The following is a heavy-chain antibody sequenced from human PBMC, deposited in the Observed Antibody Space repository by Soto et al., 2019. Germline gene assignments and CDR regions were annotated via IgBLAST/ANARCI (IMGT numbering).Heavy chain of an antibody. Sequence: ETLSLTCTVSGGSISGYYWSWIRQPPGKGLEWIGNVYYSGGAKYNPSVKRRVSISVDTSKNQFSLNLSSVTAADTAVYYCTRDGDGRMTTNPYYYYGMDVWGPGITVTVSS. CDR3: TRDGDGRMTTNPYYYYGMDV. J-gene: IGHJ6*02. V-gene: IGHV4-59*01. CDR2: VYYSGGA. D-gene: IGHD2-21*02. CDR1: GGSISGYY.